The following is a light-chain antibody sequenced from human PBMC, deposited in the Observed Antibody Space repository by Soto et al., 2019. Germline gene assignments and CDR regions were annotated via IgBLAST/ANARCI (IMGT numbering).Light chain of an antibody. CDR2: DAS. Sequence: EIVITQSPATLSVSPGERATLSCRASQNVGSNVAWYQQKPGRAPRLLVYDASTRATAFSARFSGSGFGTEFTLTISSLQSEDFAVYYCQQFTTWPGTFGHGTKVDIK. V-gene: IGKV3-15*01. J-gene: IGKJ1*01. CDR1: QNVGSN. CDR3: QQFTTWPGT.